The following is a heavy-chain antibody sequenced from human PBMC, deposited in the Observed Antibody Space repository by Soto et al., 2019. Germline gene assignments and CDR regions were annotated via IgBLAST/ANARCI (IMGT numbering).Heavy chain of an antibody. V-gene: IGHV3-23*01. CDR2: ISGSGGST. D-gene: IGHD1-26*01. Sequence: EVQLLESGGGLVQPGGSLRLSCAASGFTFSSYAMRWVRQAPGKGLEWVSAISGSGGSTYYADSVKGRFTISRDNSKNTLDLQMSSLRAEGPAVYDCARRGSGSYYDYWGQGTLVTVSS. J-gene: IGHJ4*02. CDR1: GFTFSSYA. CDR3: ARRGSGSYYDY.